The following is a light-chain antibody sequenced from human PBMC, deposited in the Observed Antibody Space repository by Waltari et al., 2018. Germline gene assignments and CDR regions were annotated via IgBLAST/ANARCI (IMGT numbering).Light chain of an antibody. CDR1: QSVLYSSNNKNY. Sequence: DIVMTQSPASLAVSLGERATINCKSSQSVLYSSNNKNYLAWYQQKPGQPPKLLIYWASTRESWVPDRFSGSGSGTDFTLTISSLQAEDVAVYYCQQYYNNPYTFGQGTKLEIK. CDR3: QQYYNNPYT. V-gene: IGKV4-1*01. CDR2: WAS. J-gene: IGKJ2*01.